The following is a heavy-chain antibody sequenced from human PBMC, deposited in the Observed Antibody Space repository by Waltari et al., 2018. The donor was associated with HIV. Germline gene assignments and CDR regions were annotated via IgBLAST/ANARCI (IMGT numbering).Heavy chain of an antibody. CDR1: GFTVSSNY. CDR2: IYSGGST. D-gene: IGHD3-16*01. Sequence: EVQLVESGGGLIQPGGSLRLSCAASGFTVSSNYMSWVRQAPGKGLEGVSVIYSGGSTHYTDSLKGRFTISRDNSKNTLYLQMNSLRAEDTAVYYCARAGGVDYYYGMDVWGQGTTVTVSS. CDR3: ARAGGVDYYYGMDV. J-gene: IGHJ6*02. V-gene: IGHV3-53*01.